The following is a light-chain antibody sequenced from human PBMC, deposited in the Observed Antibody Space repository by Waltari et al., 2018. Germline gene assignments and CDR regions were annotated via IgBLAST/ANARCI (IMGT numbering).Light chain of an antibody. Sequence: QSALTQPASVSGSPGQSITISCTGTSSDVGAYNYVSWYQHHPGKAPKLMIYDVSNRPSGVSNRFSGSKSGNTASLTISGLQAEDEADYYCSSSTSSNTLAFGGGTKLTVL. J-gene: IGLJ2*01. CDR2: DVS. V-gene: IGLV2-14*03. CDR3: SSSTSSNTLA. CDR1: SSDVGAYNY.